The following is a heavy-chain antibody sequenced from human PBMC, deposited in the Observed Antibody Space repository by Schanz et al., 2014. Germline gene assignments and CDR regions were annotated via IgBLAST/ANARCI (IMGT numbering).Heavy chain of an antibody. J-gene: IGHJ6*02. CDR2: INPTTGNP. CDR1: GDTFDNFG. Sequence: QVQLVQSGAEVKKPGSSVKVSCKATGDTFDNFGISWVRQAPGQGPEWMGWINPTTGNPGYAQGFTGRFVFSFDTSVSTAYLQISGLKAEDTAVYYCARARYGLDVWGQGTTVTVSS. CDR3: ARARYGLDV. V-gene: IGHV7-4-1*02.